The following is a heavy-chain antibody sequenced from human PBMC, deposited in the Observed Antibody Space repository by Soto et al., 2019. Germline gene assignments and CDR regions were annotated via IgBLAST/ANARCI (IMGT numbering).Heavy chain of an antibody. CDR3: ARGINSALDI. Sequence: SQTLSLTCVISGDSVSSNNVAWNWIRQSPSRGLEWLGRTYYRSKWYNNYAVSVKSRTTINADTSKNQFSLQLASVTPEDTAVYYCARGINSALDIWGQGTTVTVSS. CDR1: GDSVSSNNVA. J-gene: IGHJ3*02. V-gene: IGHV6-1*01. D-gene: IGHD1-1*01. CDR2: TYYRSKWYN.